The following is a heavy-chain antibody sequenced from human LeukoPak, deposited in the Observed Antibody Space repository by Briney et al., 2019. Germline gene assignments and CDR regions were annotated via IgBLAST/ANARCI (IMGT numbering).Heavy chain of an antibody. D-gene: IGHD2-2*01. V-gene: IGHV4-34*01. Sequence: SETLSLTCAVYGGSFSGYYWSWIRQPPGKGLEWIGETNHSGSTNYNPSLKSRVTISVDTSKNQFSLKLSSVTAADTAVYYCARGGSSTSCYAGCYYGMDVWGQGTTVTVSS. CDR3: ARGGSSTSCYAGCYYGMDV. CDR1: GGSFSGYY. J-gene: IGHJ6*02. CDR2: TNHSGST.